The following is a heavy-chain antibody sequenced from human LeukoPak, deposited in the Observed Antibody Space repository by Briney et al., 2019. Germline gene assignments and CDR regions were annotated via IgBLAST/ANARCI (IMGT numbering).Heavy chain of an antibody. J-gene: IGHJ4*02. Sequence: SETLSLTCTVSGGSISSYYWSWIRQPAGKGLEWIGRIYTSGSTNYNPSLKSRVTMSVDTSKNQFSLRLNSVTVADTAVYYCARSDYVWGNYRPIPDYWGQGTLVTVSS. V-gene: IGHV4-4*07. CDR3: ARSDYVWGNYRPIPDY. D-gene: IGHD3-16*02. CDR2: IYTSGST. CDR1: GGSISSYY.